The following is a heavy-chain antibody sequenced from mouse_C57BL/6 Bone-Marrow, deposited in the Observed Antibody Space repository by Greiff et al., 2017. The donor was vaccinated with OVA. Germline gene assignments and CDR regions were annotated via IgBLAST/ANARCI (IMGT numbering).Heavy chain of an antibody. V-gene: IGHV2-9-1*01. CDR1: GFSLTSYA. CDR3: ARNYDYDGYWYFDV. J-gene: IGHJ1*03. Sequence: QVQLKESGPGLVAPSQSLSITCTVSGFSLTSYAISWVRQPPGKGLEWLGVIWTGGGTNYNSALKSRLSISKNNSKSQVFLKMNSLQTDDTARYYCARNYDYDGYWYFDVWGTGTTVTVSS. CDR2: IWTGGGT. D-gene: IGHD2-4*01.